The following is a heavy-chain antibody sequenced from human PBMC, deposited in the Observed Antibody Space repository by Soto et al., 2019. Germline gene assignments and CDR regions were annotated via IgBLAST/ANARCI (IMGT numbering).Heavy chain of an antibody. D-gene: IGHD2-2*01. CDR1: GGTFSSYT. J-gene: IGHJ4*02. CDR3: ARDSIVVVPAAKGGGYFDY. Sequence: QVQLVQSGAEVKKPGSSVKVSCKASGGTFSSYTISWVRQAPGQGLEWMGRIIPILGIANYAQKFQGRVTITADKXXSXAXXELSSMRSEATAVYYCARDSIVVVPAAKGGGYFDYWGQGTLVTVSS. CDR2: IIPILGIA. V-gene: IGHV1-69*08.